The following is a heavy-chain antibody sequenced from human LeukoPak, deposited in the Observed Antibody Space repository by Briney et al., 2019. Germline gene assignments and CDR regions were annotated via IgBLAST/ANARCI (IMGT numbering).Heavy chain of an antibody. CDR2: IYYNGNT. CDR3: ARVESTSRAIDY. V-gene: IGHV4-59*01. CDR1: GGSINNYY. J-gene: IGHJ4*02. Sequence: PSETLSLTCTLSGGSINNYYWSWIRQPPGKGLEWIGYIYYNGNTNYNPSLKSRVTISVDTSKNQFSLKLSSVTAADTAVYYCARVESTSRAIDYWGQGTLVTVSS.